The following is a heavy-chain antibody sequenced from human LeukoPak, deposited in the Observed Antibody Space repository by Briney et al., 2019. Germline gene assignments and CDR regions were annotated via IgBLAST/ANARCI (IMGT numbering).Heavy chain of an antibody. CDR2: INHSGST. Sequence: SETLSLTCAVYGASFSGYYWSWIRQPPGKGLEWLGEINHSGSTNYNPSLKSRVTISVDTSKNQFSLKLSSVTAADTAVYYCARNKGYYYGSGSYYPNYYYYGMDVWGQGTTVTVSS. CDR1: GASFSGYY. J-gene: IGHJ6*02. D-gene: IGHD3-10*01. CDR3: ARNKGYYYGSGSYYPNYYYYGMDV. V-gene: IGHV4-34*01.